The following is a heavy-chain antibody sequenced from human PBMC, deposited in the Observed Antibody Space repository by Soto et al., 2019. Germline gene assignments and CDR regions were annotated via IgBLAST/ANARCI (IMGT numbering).Heavy chain of an antibody. D-gene: IGHD5-12*01. J-gene: IGHJ5*02. Sequence: QLQLQESGPGLVKPSETLSLTCTVSGGSISSSSYYWGWIRQPPGKGLEWIGRIYYSGSTYYNPSPKRRLTISVDTSKTQFSLKLSALTAADTAVYYCARHRRDVDKSDGGGCFDPWGQGTLVTVSS. CDR2: IYYSGST. V-gene: IGHV4-39*01. CDR1: GGSISSSSYY. CDR3: ARHRRDVDKSDGGGCFDP.